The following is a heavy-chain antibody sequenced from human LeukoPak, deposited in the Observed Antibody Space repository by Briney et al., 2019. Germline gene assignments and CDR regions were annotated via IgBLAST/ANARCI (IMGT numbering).Heavy chain of an antibody. CDR2: ISGSGGST. CDR1: GFTLSSYA. J-gene: IGHJ3*02. CDR3: AKYRAHYDYVWGSYRRGGAFDI. D-gene: IGHD3-16*02. Sequence: GGSLRLSCAASGFTLSSYAMSWVRQAPGKGLEWVSAISGSGGSTYYADSVKGRFTISRDNSKNTLYLQMNSLRAEDTAVYYCAKYRAHYDYVWGSYRRGGAFDIWGQGTMVTVSS. V-gene: IGHV3-23*01.